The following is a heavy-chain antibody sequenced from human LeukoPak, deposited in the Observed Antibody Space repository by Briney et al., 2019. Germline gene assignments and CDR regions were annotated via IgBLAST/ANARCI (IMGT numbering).Heavy chain of an antibody. CDR3: ARVSSWNTYNWFDP. CDR2: IYYSGST. D-gene: IGHD6-13*01. CDR1: GGSISSYY. Sequence: TSETLSLTCTVSGGSISSYYWSWIRQPPGKGLEWIGYIYYSGSTNYNPSLKSRVTISVDTSKNQFSLKLSSVTAADTAVYYCARVSSWNTYNWFDPWGQGTLVTVSS. V-gene: IGHV4-59*01. J-gene: IGHJ5*02.